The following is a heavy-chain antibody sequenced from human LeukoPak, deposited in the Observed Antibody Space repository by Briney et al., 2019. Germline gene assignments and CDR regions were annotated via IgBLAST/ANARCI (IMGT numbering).Heavy chain of an antibody. V-gene: IGHV5-51*01. J-gene: IGHJ4*02. CDR1: GYSFTSYW. D-gene: IGHD3-22*01. CDR2: IYPDDSG. Sequence: NLGESLKISCTVSGYSFTSYWIGWVRQMPGEGLEWMGIIYPDDSGPSVQGQISILALTSIKTPYLQWNSLAASDTAMYFRVRYYDISGPQGPRGNFFDYWGQGALVTVSS. CDR3: VRYYDISGPQGPRGNFFDY.